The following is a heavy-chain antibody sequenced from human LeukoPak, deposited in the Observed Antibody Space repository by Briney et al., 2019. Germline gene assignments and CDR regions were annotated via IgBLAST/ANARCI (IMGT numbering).Heavy chain of an antibody. D-gene: IGHD5-18*01. CDR3: ARHLNFIQLALGY. Sequence: SSETLSLTCTVSGGSISSSSYYWGWIRQPPGKGLEWIGSIYYSGSTYYNPSLKSRVTISVDTSKNQFSLKLSSVTAADTAVYYCARHLNFIQLALGYWGQGTLVTVSS. J-gene: IGHJ4*02. V-gene: IGHV4-39*01. CDR2: IYYSGST. CDR1: GGSISSSSYY.